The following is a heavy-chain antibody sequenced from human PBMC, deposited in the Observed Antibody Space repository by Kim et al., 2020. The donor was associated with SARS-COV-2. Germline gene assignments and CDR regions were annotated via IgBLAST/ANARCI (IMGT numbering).Heavy chain of an antibody. D-gene: IGHD3-16*02. J-gene: IGHJ4*02. CDR2: SD. V-gene: IGHV6-1*01. Sequence: SDDYVVAVRGRVTINPATSKNQFSLQLNSVTPEDTAVYYCARSFQGAFDYWGQGTLVSVSS. CDR3: ARSFQGAFDY.